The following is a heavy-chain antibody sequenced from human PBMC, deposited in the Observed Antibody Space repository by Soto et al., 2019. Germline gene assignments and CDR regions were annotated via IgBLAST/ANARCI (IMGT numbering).Heavy chain of an antibody. CDR2: IYPGDSDT. CDR3: ARPHGYSYTSECNGVCYYFDY. V-gene: IGHV5-51*01. CDR1: GYSFTSYW. Sequence: EVQLVQSGAEVKKPGESLKISCKGSGYSFTSYWIGWVRQMPGKGLEWMGIIYPGDSDTRYSPSFQGQVTISADKSISTAYLQWSSLKASDTAMYYCARPHGYSYTSECNGVCYYFDYWGQGTLVTVSS. J-gene: IGHJ4*02. D-gene: IGHD2-8*01.